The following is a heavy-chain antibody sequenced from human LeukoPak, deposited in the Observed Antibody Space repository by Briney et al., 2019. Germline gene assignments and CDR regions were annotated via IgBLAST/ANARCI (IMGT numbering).Heavy chain of an antibody. Sequence: GGSLRLSCAASGFTFSSYGMHWVRQAPGKGLEWVAFIRYDGSNKYYADSVKGRFTISRDNSKNTLYLQMNSLRAEDTAVYYCAKDDYYDSSGYFDYWGQGTLVTVSS. V-gene: IGHV3-30*02. D-gene: IGHD3-22*01. CDR1: GFTFSSYG. CDR3: AKDDYYDSSGYFDY. CDR2: IRYDGSNK. J-gene: IGHJ4*02.